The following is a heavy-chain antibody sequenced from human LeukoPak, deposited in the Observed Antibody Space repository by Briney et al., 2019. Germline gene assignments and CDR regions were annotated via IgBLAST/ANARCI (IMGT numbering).Heavy chain of an antibody. Sequence: SQTLSLTCTVSSGSISSANSYWSWIRQPPGKGLEWIGYIYFSGSAYFNPSLKNRVTISVDSSKNQFSLKLNSVTAADTAVYYCARDLYFQHWGQGTLVTVSS. V-gene: IGHV4-30-4*08. CDR3: ARDLYFQH. CDR1: SGSISSANSY. J-gene: IGHJ1*01. CDR2: IYFSGSA.